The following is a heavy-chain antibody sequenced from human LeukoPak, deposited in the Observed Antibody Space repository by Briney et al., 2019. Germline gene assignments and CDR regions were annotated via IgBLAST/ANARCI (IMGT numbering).Heavy chain of an antibody. J-gene: IGHJ4*02. Sequence: GGSLRLSCAASGFTFSSYAMNWVRQAPAKGLAWVSISGSGGDTYYADSVKGRFTIYRDNSKNALYLQMNSLRAEDTAVYYCAKARGATYGTYYFDYWGQGTLVTVSS. CDR2: ISGSGGDT. V-gene: IGHV3-23*01. CDR1: GFTFSSYA. D-gene: IGHD4/OR15-4a*01. CDR3: AKARGATYGTYYFDY.